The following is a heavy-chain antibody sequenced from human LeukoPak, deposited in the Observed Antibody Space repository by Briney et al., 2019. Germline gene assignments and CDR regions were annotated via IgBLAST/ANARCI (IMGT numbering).Heavy chain of an antibody. CDR2: IYTSGST. Sequence: PSQTLSLTCTVSGGSISSGSYYWSWIRQPAGKGLEWIGRIYTSGSTNYNPSLKSRVTISVDTSKNQFSLKLSSVTAADTAVYYCAKKNHDYSNTATEYYYMDVWGKGTTVTVSS. J-gene: IGHJ6*03. V-gene: IGHV4-61*02. D-gene: IGHD4-11*01. CDR1: GGSISSGSYY. CDR3: AKKNHDYSNTATEYYYMDV.